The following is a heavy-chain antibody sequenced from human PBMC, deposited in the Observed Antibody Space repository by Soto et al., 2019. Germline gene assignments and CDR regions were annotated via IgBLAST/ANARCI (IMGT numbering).Heavy chain of an antibody. CDR3: ARHFGITFGGVSYNWFDP. Sequence: QLQLQESGPGLVKPSETLSLTCTVSGGSISSSSYYWGWIRQPPGKGLEWIGSIYYSGSTYYNPSLKSRVTISVDTSKNQFSLKLSSVTAADTAVYYCARHFGITFGGVSYNWFDPWGQGTLVTVSS. CDR2: IYYSGST. D-gene: IGHD3-16*01. CDR1: GGSISSSSYY. J-gene: IGHJ5*02. V-gene: IGHV4-39*01.